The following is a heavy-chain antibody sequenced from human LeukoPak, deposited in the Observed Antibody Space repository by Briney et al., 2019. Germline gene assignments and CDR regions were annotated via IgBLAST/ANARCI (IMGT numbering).Heavy chain of an antibody. Sequence: GGSLRLSCAASGFTFSSYAMHWVRQAPGKGLEWVAVISYDGSNKYYADSVKGRFTISRDNSKDTLYLQMNSLRAEDTAVYYCAKNSVRSGYYYGYWGQGTLVTVSS. J-gene: IGHJ4*02. V-gene: IGHV3-30-3*02. CDR2: ISYDGSNK. CDR3: AKNSVRSGYYYGY. D-gene: IGHD3-22*01. CDR1: GFTFSSYA.